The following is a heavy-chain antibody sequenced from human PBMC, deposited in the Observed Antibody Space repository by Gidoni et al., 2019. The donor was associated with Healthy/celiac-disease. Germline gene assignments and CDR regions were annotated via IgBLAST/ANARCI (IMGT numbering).Heavy chain of an antibody. V-gene: IGHV3-33*01. J-gene: IGHJ4*02. CDR1: GFTFNSYG. CDR3: AIDLFQWYSNSPGY. D-gene: IGHD6-6*01. Sequence: QVQLVESGGGVVQPGRSLRLSCAASGFTFNSYGMHWVRQSPGKGLEWVAVIWFDGSNKYYADSVKGRFTISRDNSKNTLYLQMNSLRAEDTAVYYCAIDLFQWYSNSPGYWGQGTLVTVSS. CDR2: IWFDGSNK.